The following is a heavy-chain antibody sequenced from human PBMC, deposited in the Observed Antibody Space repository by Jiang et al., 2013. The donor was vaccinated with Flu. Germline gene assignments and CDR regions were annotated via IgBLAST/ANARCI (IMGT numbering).Heavy chain of an antibody. CDR2: IYPGDSDT. D-gene: IGHD3-22*01. CDR3: ARTAQVEVITARGAFDI. CDR1: GYSFTSYW. J-gene: IGHJ3*02. V-gene: IGHV5-51*01. Sequence: GAEVKKPGESLKISCKGSGYSFTSYWIGWVRQMPGKGLEWMGIIYPGDSDTRYSPSFQGQVTISADKSISTAYLQWSSLKASDTAMYYCARTAQVEVITARGAFDIWGQGTMVTVSS.